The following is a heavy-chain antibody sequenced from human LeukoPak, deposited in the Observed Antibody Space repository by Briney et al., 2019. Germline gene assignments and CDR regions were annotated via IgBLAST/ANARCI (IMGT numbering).Heavy chain of an antibody. CDR3: ARGEVVAATLFYYYYGMDV. CDR1: GGSFSGYY. D-gene: IGHD2-15*01. Sequence: SETLSLTCAVYGGSFSGYYWSWIRQPPGKGLEWIGEINHSGSTNYNPSLKSRVTISVDTSKNQFSLKLSSVIAADTAVYYCARGEVVAATLFYYYYGMDVWGQGTTVTVSS. V-gene: IGHV4-34*01. CDR2: INHSGST. J-gene: IGHJ6*02.